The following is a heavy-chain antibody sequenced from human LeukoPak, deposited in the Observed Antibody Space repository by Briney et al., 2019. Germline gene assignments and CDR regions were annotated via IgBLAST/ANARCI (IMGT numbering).Heavy chain of an antibody. CDR2: INHSGST. V-gene: IGHV4-34*01. Sequence: SETLSLTCAVYGGSFSGYYWSWIRQPPGKGLEWIGEINHSGSTNYNPSLKSRVTISVDTSKNQFSLKLSSVTAADTAVYYCARRDCSSTSCYRGYFDYWGQGTLVTVSS. CDR1: GGSFSGYY. J-gene: IGHJ4*02. CDR3: ARRDCSSTSCYRGYFDY. D-gene: IGHD2-2*01.